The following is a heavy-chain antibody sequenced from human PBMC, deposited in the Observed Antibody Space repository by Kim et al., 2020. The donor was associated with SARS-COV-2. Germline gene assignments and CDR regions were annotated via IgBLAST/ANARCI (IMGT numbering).Heavy chain of an antibody. D-gene: IGHD3-10*01. CDR3: ASFARVRGDAFDI. J-gene: IGHJ3*02. V-gene: IGHV5-10-1*01. Sequence: YSPSIQGHVTISAYKSISTAYLQWSSLKASDTAMYYCASFARVRGDAFDIWGQGTMVTVSS.